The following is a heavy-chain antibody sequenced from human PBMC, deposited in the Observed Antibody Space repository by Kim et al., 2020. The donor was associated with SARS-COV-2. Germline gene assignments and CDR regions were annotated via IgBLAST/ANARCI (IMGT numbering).Heavy chain of an antibody. CDR1: GFTFSSYG. J-gene: IGHJ6*01. V-gene: IGHV3-33*05. CDR3: ARAVKQLLWFGELYYYYG. CDR2: ISYDGSNK. D-gene: IGHD3-10*01. Sequence: GGSLRLSCAASGFTFSSYGMHWVRQAPGKGLEWVAVISYDGSNKYYADSVKGRFTISRDNSKNTLYLQMNSLRAEDTAVYYCARAVKQLLWFGELYYYYG.